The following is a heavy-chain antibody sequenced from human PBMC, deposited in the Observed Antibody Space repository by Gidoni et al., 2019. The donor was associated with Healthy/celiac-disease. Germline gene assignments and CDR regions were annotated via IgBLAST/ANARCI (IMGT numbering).Heavy chain of an antibody. CDR2: FSGSVGST. CDR3: AKGAIFGVVSYMDV. CDR1: GFPFSSYA. V-gene: IGHV3-23*01. D-gene: IGHD3-3*01. Sequence: EGHLLETGGGVVQPGGYHRLSCAASGFPFSSYAMSWVRQAPGQGLDWVSAFSGSVGSTYYADAVKGRFTISRDNSKNTLYLQMNSLRAEDTAVYYCAKGAIFGVVSYMDVWGKGTTVTVSS. J-gene: IGHJ6*03.